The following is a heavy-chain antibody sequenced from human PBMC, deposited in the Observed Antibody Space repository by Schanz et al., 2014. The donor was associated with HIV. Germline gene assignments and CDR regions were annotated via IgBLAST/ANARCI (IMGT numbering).Heavy chain of an antibody. J-gene: IGHJ3*02. CDR3: ARDLVDSSTWYDAFDI. CDR1: GYTFIDYY. V-gene: IGHV1-2*02. D-gene: IGHD6-13*01. Sequence: VQLVQSGAEVKEPGASVKVSCKASGYTFIDYYVHWVRQAPGQGLEWMGWINPNSGGTNYAQKFQGRVTLTRDTSISTAYMELSRLRSDDTAVYYCARDLVDSSTWYDAFDIWGQGTKVTVSS. CDR2: INPNSGGT.